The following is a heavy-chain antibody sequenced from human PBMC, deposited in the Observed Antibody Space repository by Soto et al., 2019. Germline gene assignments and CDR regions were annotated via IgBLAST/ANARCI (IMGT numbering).Heavy chain of an antibody. V-gene: IGHV5-10-1*01. CDR3: ATPTYYDSSSYCPIYYGKDV. D-gene: IGHD3-22*01. CDR2: IDSSDSYT. J-gene: IGHJ6*02. Sequence: GESLTISCKRCGYSFTSYWISWVRQMPGKGLEWMGRIDSSDSYTNYSPSFQGNVTISADKSISTAYLQWSSLKASDTAMYYCATPTYYDSSSYCPIYYGKDVWGRRTT. CDR1: GYSFTSYW.